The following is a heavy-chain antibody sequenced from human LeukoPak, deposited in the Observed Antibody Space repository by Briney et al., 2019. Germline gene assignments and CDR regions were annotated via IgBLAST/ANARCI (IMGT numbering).Heavy chain of an antibody. D-gene: IGHD1-26*01. CDR2: ISSSASYI. V-gene: IGHV3-21*04. Sequence: GGSLRLSCAASGFTFSSYSMNWVRQAPGKRLEWVSSISSSASYIYYADSVKGRFTISRDNAKNSLYLQMNSLRAEDTAVYYCAKAGSGSYYDYWGQGTLVTVSS. CDR1: GFTFSSYS. J-gene: IGHJ4*02. CDR3: AKAGSGSYYDY.